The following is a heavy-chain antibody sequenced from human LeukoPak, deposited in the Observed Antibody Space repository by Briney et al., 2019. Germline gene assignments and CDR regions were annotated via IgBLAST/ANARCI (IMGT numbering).Heavy chain of an antibody. V-gene: IGHV1-8*01. CDR1: GYTFTSYD. J-gene: IGHJ3*02. CDR2: MNPNSGNT. CDR3: ARDRGSSSYDAFDI. D-gene: IGHD6-13*01. Sequence: ASVKVSCKASGYTFTSYDINWVRQATGQGLEWMGWMNPNSGNTGYAQKFQGRVTMTRDTSTSTVYMELSSLRSEDTAVYYCARDRGSSSYDAFDIWGQGTMVTVSS.